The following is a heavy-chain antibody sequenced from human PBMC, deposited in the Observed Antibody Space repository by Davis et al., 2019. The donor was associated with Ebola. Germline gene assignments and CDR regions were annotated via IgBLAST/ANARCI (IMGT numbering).Heavy chain of an antibody. V-gene: IGHV4-34*01. D-gene: IGHD2-2*01. CDR3: ARGLSGSPPPAAIFDS. J-gene: IGHJ4*02. CDR1: GGSFSDYF. Sequence: PSETLSLTCAVYGGSFSDYFWTWIRQPPGKGLEWIGEINHSGSTNYNASLKSRVTISVDTSKNQFSLRLTSVTAADTALYYCARGLSGSPPPAAIFDSWGQGTLVTVSS. CDR2: INHSGST.